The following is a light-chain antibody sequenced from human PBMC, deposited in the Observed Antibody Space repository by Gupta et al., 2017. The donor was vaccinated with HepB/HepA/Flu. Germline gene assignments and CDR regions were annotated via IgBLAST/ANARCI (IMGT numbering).Light chain of an antibody. Sequence: FLLTQPPSVSESPGKTVTISCTRSSGSIASNYVQWYQQRPRSTPTTVIYEDSHRPSWGPHRRSGSINSGTNAAPVTTAGQKNEDAADYCQQSDDGIHRWVFGGGTKLDVL. J-gene: IGLJ3*02. V-gene: IGLV6-57*01. CDR3: QSDDGIHRWV. CDR1: SGSIASNY. CDR2: EDS.